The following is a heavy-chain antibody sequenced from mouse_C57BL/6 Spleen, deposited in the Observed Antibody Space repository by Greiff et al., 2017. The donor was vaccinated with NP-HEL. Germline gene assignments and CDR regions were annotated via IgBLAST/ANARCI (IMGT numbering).Heavy chain of an antibody. CDR3: ARAGQYYFDY. CDR2: IDPSDSYT. J-gene: IGHJ2*01. Sequence: VQLQQPGAELVMPGASVKLSCKASGYTFTSYWMHWVKQRPGQGLEWIGEIDPSDSYTNYNQQFKGKFTLTVDKSSSTAYMQRSSLTSEDSAVYDCARAGQYYFDYWGQGTTLTVSS. CDR1: GYTFTSYW. D-gene: IGHD3-3*01. V-gene: IGHV1-69*01.